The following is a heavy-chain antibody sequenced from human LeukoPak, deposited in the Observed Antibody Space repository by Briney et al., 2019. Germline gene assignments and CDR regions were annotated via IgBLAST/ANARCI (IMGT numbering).Heavy chain of an antibody. D-gene: IGHD3-9*01. Sequence: SETLSLTCTVSGGSISSSSYYWGWIRQPPGKGLEWIASIYYSGSTYYNPSLKSRVTISVDTSKNQFSLKLSSVTAADTAVYYCARGVRNYDILTGYSPYGWFDPWGQGTLVTVSS. J-gene: IGHJ5*02. CDR1: GGSISSSSYY. CDR3: ARGVRNYDILTGYSPYGWFDP. CDR2: IYYSGST. V-gene: IGHV4-39*07.